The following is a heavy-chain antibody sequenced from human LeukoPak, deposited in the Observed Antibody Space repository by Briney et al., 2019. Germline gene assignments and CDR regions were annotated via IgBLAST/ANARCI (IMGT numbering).Heavy chain of an antibody. CDR1: SGSMSPYH. CDR3: ARAVSGRFDY. D-gene: IGHD6-19*01. V-gene: IGHV4-59*08. CDR2: IYYSGST. Sequence: SETLSLTCTVSSGSMSPYHWGWIRQPPGKGLEWTGYIYYSGSTNYNPSLNSRVTISVDTSKNQFSLRLSSVTAADTAIYYCARAVSGRFDYWGQGTLVTVSS. J-gene: IGHJ4*02.